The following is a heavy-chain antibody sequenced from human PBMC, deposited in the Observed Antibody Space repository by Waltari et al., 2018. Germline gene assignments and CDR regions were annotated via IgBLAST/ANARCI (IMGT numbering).Heavy chain of an antibody. V-gene: IGHV1-69-2*01. CDR3: SRSGRDDWFDP. J-gene: IGHJ5*02. Sequence: EVQLLQSGAEVKKPGATVKISCKSSGYTFTDYYIHWVKQTPGKGLEWMGRLCQKDGVTIYAAKLQDRVTRSADTCTDTVYIIMNGLRFDDTALYFCSRSGRDDWFDPWGRGTPVTVVS. CDR2: LCQKDGVT. CDR1: GYTFTDYY. D-gene: IGHD2-15*01.